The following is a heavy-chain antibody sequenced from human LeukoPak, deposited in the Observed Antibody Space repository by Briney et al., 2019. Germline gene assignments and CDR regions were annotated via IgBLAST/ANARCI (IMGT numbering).Heavy chain of an antibody. J-gene: IGHJ4*02. CDR2: IYWNDDK. V-gene: IGHV2-5*01. D-gene: IGHD3-3*01. Sequence: ESGPTLVNPTQTLTLTCTFSGFSLSTSGVGVGWIRQPPGKALERLALIYWNDDKRYSPSLKSRLTITKDTSKNQVVLTMTNMDPVDTATYYCAHRPRHYDFWSGYYSNFDYWGQGTLVTVSS. CDR3: AHRPRHYDFWSGYYSNFDY. CDR1: GFSLSTSGVG.